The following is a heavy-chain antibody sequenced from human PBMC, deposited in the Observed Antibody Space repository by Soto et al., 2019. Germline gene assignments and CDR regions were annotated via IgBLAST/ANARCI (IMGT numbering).Heavy chain of an antibody. Sequence: SGPTLVNPTQTLTLTCTFSGFSLSTSGMCVSWIRQPPGKALEWLARIDWDDDKYYSTSLKTRLTISKDTSKNQVVLTMTNMDPVDTATYYCARSSYYDILTGYYRRPGGHHYYMDVWGKGTTVTGSS. D-gene: IGHD3-9*01. V-gene: IGHV2-70*11. CDR1: GFSLSTSGMC. CDR3: ARSSYYDILTGYYRRPGGHHYYMDV. J-gene: IGHJ6*03. CDR2: IDWDDDK.